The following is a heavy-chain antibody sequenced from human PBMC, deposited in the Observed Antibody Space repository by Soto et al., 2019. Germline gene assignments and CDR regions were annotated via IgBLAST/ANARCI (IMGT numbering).Heavy chain of an antibody. CDR1: GFIFNSYW. CDR3: ARILLSYDFWSGYRPYGMDV. V-gene: IGHV3-74*01. D-gene: IGHD3-3*01. CDR2: INTDESSR. J-gene: IGHJ6*02. Sequence: GGSLRLSCAASGFIFNSYWMHWVRQAPGRGLVWVSRINTDESSRSYADSVKGRFTISRDNAKNSLYLQMNSLRDEDTAVYYCARILLSYDFWSGYRPYGMDVWGQGTTVTVSS.